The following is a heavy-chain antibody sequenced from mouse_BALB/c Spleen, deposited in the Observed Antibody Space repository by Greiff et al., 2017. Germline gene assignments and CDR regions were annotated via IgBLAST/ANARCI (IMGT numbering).Heavy chain of an antibody. D-gene: IGHD4-1*02. V-gene: IGHV3-2*02. CDR2: ISYSGST. Sequence: EVHLVESGPGLVKPSQSLSLTCTVTGYSITSDYAWNWIRQFPGNKLEWMGYISYSGSTSYNPSLKSRISITRDTSKNQFFLQLNSVTTEDTATYYCAREGNWDGCWDYWGQGTSVTVSS. J-gene: IGHJ4*01. CDR3: AREGNWDGCWDY. CDR1: GYSITSDYA.